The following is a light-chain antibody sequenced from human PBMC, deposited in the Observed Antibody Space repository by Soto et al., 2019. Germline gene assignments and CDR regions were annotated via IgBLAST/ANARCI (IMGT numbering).Light chain of an antibody. V-gene: IGLV2-23*02. J-gene: IGLJ1*01. Sequence: QSALTQPASVSGSPGQSITISCIGTSSDVGGYNFVSWYLQQPGKVPKLMIYEVSKRPSGFSNRFSGSKSGNTASLTISGLQADDEADYYCCSHAGSSTYVFGTGTKVTVL. CDR2: EVS. CDR1: SSDVGGYNF. CDR3: CSHAGSSTYV.